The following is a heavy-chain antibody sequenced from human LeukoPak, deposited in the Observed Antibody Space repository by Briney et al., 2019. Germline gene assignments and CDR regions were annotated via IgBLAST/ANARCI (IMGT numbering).Heavy chain of an antibody. Sequence: PSETLSLTCTVSGGSISSGNYCWSWIRQPAGKGLEWIGRINPSGNTNYNPSLKSRVTISVDTSKNQFSLKLSSVTAADTAVYYCARRASGYSFFDYWGQGTLVTVSS. D-gene: IGHD3-22*01. CDR1: GGSISSGNYC. CDR3: ARRASGYSFFDY. J-gene: IGHJ4*02. V-gene: IGHV4-61*02. CDR2: INPSGNT.